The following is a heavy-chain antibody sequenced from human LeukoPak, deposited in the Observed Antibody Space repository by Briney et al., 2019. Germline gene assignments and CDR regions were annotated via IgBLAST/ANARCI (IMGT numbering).Heavy chain of an antibody. Sequence: ASVKVSCKTSGYIFNGYYIQWVRHAPGQGLEWMGSINCDRGGTDYSHRFQGRVTMTRDRSNTTVYMELSKLSFDDTAVYYCARGYRTGDMTIFAYWGQGTLVTVSS. D-gene: IGHD7-27*01. CDR1: GYIFNGYY. CDR3: ARGYRTGDMTIFAY. CDR2: INCDRGGT. V-gene: IGHV1-2*02. J-gene: IGHJ4*02.